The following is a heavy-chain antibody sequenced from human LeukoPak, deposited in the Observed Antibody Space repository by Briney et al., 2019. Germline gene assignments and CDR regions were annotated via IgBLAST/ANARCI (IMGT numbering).Heavy chain of an antibody. J-gene: IGHJ6*03. CDR3: ARASYGSGSYYNGYYYYMDV. V-gene: IGHV3-21*01. CDR2: ISSSSSYI. D-gene: IGHD3-10*01. Sequence: GGSLRLSCAASGFAFSSYSMNWVRQAPGKGLEWVSSISSSSSYIYYADSVKGRFTISRDNAKNSLYLQMNSLRAEDTAVYYCARASYGSGSYYNGYYYYMDVWGKGTTVTVSS. CDR1: GFAFSSYS.